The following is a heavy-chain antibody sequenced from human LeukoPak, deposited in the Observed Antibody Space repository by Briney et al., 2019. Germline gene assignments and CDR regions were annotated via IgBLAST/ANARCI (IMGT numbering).Heavy chain of an antibody. J-gene: IGHJ5*02. CDR3: AREGLVIKQWLENNWFDP. D-gene: IGHD6-19*01. CDR1: GFTFSSYW. Sequence: PGGSLRLSCAASGFTFSSYWMHWVRQAPGKGLVWVSRINSDGSSTSYADSVKGRFTISRDNAKNTLYLQMNSLRAEDTAVYYCAREGLVIKQWLENNWFDPWDQGTLVTVSS. V-gene: IGHV3-74*01. CDR2: INSDGSST.